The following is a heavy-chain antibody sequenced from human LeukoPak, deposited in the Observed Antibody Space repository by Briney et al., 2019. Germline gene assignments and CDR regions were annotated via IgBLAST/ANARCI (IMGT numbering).Heavy chain of an antibody. D-gene: IGHD6-13*01. CDR2: ISGSGGHT. CDR3: ARGLSSSWPEYFQH. J-gene: IGHJ1*01. V-gene: IGHV3-23*01. Sequence: GESLRLSCAASGFTFISYAMSWVHQAPGRGLEWVSVISGSGGHTYYANSMKGRFTISRDNSKNTLYLQMDSLRAEDTAVYYCARGLSSSWPEYFQHWGQGTLVTVSS. CDR1: GFTFISYA.